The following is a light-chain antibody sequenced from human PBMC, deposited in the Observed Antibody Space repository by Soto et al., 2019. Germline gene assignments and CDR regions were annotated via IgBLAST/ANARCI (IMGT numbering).Light chain of an antibody. CDR1: QSVSRN. CDR2: GAS. V-gene: IGKV3-15*01. CDR3: QQYNNWPFT. J-gene: IGKJ3*01. Sequence: EIVMTQSPATLSVSPGERATLSCRASQSVSRNLAWYQQKPGQAPRLLIYGASTRATGIPARFSGSGSGTEFTLTISSLQSEDFAVYYCQQYNNWPFTFGPGTKMDIK.